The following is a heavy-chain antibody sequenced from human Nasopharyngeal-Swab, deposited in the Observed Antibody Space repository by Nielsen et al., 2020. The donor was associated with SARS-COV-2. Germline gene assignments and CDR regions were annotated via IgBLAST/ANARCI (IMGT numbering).Heavy chain of an antibody. D-gene: IGHD3-3*02. CDR2: ISGSDGST. Sequence: VRLAPGKGLEWVSGISGSDGSTYYADSVKGRFAISRDTSKNTLYLQMNSLRAEDTAVYYCATHLFYFDYWGQGTLVTVSS. CDR3: ATHLFYFDY. V-gene: IGHV3-23*01. J-gene: IGHJ4*02.